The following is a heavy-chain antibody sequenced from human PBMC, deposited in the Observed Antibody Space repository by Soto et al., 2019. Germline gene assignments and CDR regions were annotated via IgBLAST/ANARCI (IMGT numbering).Heavy chain of an antibody. J-gene: IGHJ5*02. CDR1: GVSITSYR. V-gene: IGHV4-59*01. CDR2: TSYTGNT. D-gene: IGHD4-4*01. CDR3: ARDMHAGFTHYIDA. Sequence: PSGTLSLTCIVSGVSITSYRLRWIRQFPGKGLEWIAYTSYTGNTNYNPSLQSRVAILMNTTKNQLSLKLTSMLAADTAVDYCARDMHAGFTHYIDAWVQGTMVTVSS.